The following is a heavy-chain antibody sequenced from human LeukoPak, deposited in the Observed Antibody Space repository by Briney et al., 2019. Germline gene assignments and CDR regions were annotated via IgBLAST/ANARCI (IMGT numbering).Heavy chain of an antibody. D-gene: IGHD5-18*01. Sequence: SETLSLTCTVSGGSISSGGYYWSWIRQHPGKGLEWVGYIYYSGSTYYNPSLKSRVTISVDTSKNQFSLKLSPVTAADTAVYYCARARDTAMVTDYGMDVWGQGTTVTVSS. V-gene: IGHV4-31*03. CDR3: ARARDTAMVTDYGMDV. CDR2: IYYSGST. CDR1: GGSISSGGYY. J-gene: IGHJ6*02.